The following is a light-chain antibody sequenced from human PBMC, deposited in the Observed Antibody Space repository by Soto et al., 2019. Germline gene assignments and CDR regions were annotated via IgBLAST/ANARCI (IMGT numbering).Light chain of an antibody. Sequence: IQMTHSPSSLSASVGDRVTITCQASQNINNYLNWYQQKPGKAPKLLIYATSSLQSGVPSRFSGSGSGTDFTLTISSLQPEDFATYYCQQSYSTPPRTFGQGTKVDIK. CDR1: QNINNY. CDR3: QQSYSTPPRT. V-gene: IGKV1-39*01. CDR2: ATS. J-gene: IGKJ1*01.